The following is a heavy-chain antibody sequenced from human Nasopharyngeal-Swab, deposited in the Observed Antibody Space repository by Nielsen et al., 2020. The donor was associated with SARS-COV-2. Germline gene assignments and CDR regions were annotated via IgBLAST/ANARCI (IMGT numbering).Heavy chain of an antibody. Sequence: SETLSLTCTVSGGSISSGGYYWSWIRPHPGKGLEWIGYIYYSGSTYYNPSLKSRVTISVDTSKNQFSLKLSSVTAADTAVYYCARAGITIFGVVTHFDYWGQGTLVTVSS. D-gene: IGHD3-3*01. CDR3: ARAGITIFGVVTHFDY. CDR1: GGSISSGGYY. CDR2: IYYSGST. J-gene: IGHJ4*02. V-gene: IGHV4-31*03.